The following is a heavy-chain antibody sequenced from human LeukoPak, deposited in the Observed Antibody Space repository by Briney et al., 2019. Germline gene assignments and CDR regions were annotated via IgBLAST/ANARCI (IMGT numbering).Heavy chain of an antibody. CDR1: GGSISSYY. CDR2: IYYSGST. Sequence: KASETLSLTCTVSGGSISSYYWSWIRQPPGKGLEWIGYIYYSGSTNYNPSLKSRVTISVDTSKNQFSLKLSSVTAADTAVYYCARTTEAHSWRTRYYDYYMDVWGKGTTVTVSS. V-gene: IGHV4-59*01. D-gene: IGHD6-13*01. J-gene: IGHJ6*03. CDR3: ARTTEAHSWRTRYYDYYMDV.